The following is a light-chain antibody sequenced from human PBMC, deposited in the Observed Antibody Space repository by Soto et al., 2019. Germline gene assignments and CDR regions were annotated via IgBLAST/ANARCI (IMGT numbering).Light chain of an antibody. CDR3: QSYESSLSGYV. Sequence: QSVLTQPPSVSGAPGQRVTISCTGSSSNIGAGYDVHWYQQLPGTAPKLLISGNSNRPSGVPDRFSGSKSGTSASLAITGLQAEDESDYYCQSYESSLSGYVFGTGTKVTVL. V-gene: IGLV1-40*01. CDR2: GNS. J-gene: IGLJ1*01. CDR1: SSNIGAGYD.